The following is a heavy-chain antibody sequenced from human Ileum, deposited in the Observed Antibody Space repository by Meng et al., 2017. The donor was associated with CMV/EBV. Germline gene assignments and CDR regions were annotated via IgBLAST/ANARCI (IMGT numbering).Heavy chain of an antibody. CDR1: GGSISNYY. CDR3: ARNYGSGNWNFFHY. V-gene: IGHV4-4*07. Sequence: QVQLQESGLGLVKTSETLSLTCYVSGGSISNYYWSWIRQPAGKGLEWIAHIYTSGTTNYNPSLKSRVTMSVDTSRNQFSLKLTSVTAADTAVYYCARNYGSGNWNFFHYWGQGTLVTVSS. D-gene: IGHD3-10*01. CDR2: IYTSGTT. J-gene: IGHJ4*02.